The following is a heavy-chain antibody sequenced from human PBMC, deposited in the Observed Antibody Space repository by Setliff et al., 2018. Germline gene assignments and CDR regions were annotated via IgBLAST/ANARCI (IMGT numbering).Heavy chain of an antibody. J-gene: IGHJ4*02. V-gene: IGHV2-5*02. D-gene: IGHD2-21*02. Sequence: SGPTLVNPTATLTLICTFSGFSLSTTGMGVGWIRQPPGRALEWVALIFWDDDKRYSPSLKSRLTITKYTSTNQVVLTMTNMDPVDTGTYYCAHTSRVDHSGHYHFASWGQGHLGTVSS. CDR2: IFWDDDK. CDR3: AHTSRVDHSGHYHFAS. CDR1: GFSLSTTGMG.